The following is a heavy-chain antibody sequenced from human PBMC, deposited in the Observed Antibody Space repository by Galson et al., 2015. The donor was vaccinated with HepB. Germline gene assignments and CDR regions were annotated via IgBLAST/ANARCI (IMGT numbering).Heavy chain of an antibody. D-gene: IGHD6-19*01. CDR1: GGTFSSYT. V-gene: IGHV1-69*02. Sequence: SVKVSCKASGGTFSSYTISWVRQAPGQGLEWMGRIIPILGIANYAQKFQGGVTITADKSTSTAYMELSSLRSEDTAVYYCARGLYSSGWYGGSDAFDIWGQGTMVTVSS. CDR2: IIPILGIA. CDR3: ARGLYSSGWYGGSDAFDI. J-gene: IGHJ3*02.